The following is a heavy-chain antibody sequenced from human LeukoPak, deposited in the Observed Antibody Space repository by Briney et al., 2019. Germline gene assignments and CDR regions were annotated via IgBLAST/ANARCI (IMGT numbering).Heavy chain of an antibody. Sequence: GGSLRLSCAASGFTFSNAWMSWVRQAPGKGLEWVGRIKSKTDGGTTDYAAPVKGRFTFSRDDSKNTLYLQMNSLKTEDTAVYYCTTDGRYCSSTSCSYVDYWGQGTLVTVSS. CDR2: IKSKTDGGTT. D-gene: IGHD2-2*01. J-gene: IGHJ4*02. CDR3: TTDGRYCSSTSCSYVDY. CDR1: GFTFSNAW. V-gene: IGHV3-15*01.